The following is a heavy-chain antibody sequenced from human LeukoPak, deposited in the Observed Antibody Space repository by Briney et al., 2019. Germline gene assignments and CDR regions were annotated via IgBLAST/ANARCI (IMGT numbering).Heavy chain of an antibody. J-gene: IGHJ6*03. V-gene: IGHV3-11*04. CDR1: GFTFSDYY. CDR2: ISSSGSTI. Sequence: GGSLRLSCAASGFTFSDYYMSWIRQAPGKGLEWVSYISSSGSTIYYADSVKGRFTISRDNAKNSLYLQMNSLRAEDTAVYYCARSEGSSWGPHYYYYMDVWGKGTTVTVSS. D-gene: IGHD6-13*01. CDR3: ARSEGSSWGPHYYYYMDV.